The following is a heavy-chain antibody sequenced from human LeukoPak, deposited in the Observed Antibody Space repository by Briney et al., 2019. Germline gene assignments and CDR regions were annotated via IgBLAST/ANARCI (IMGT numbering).Heavy chain of an antibody. CDR2: IKPNSGGK. CDR3: AVVSRGPFDAFDI. D-gene: IGHD2-15*01. J-gene: IGHJ3*02. Sequence: GASVKVSCKASGYTFSGYDMHWVRQAPGKGLEWMGWIKPNSGGKNYAQKFQGRVTMTRDTSISTAYMELSRLRSDDTAVYYCAVVSRGPFDAFDIWGQGTMVTVSS. CDR1: GYTFSGYD. V-gene: IGHV1-2*02.